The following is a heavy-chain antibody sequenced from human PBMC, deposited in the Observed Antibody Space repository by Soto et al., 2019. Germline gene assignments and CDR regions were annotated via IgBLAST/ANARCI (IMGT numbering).Heavy chain of an antibody. V-gene: IGHV1-18*01. Sequence: ASVKVSCKASGYTFTSYGISWVRQAPGQGLEWMGWISAYNGNTNYAQKLQGRVTMTTDTSTSTAYMELRSLRSDDTAVYYCARDTGSLVITYFDYWGQGTLVTVSS. CDR1: GYTFTSYG. D-gene: IGHD3-22*01. J-gene: IGHJ4*02. CDR2: ISAYNGNT. CDR3: ARDTGSLVITYFDY.